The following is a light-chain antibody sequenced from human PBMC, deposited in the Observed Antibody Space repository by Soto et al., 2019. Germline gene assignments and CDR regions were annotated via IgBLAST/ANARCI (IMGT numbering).Light chain of an antibody. J-gene: IGKJ5*01. V-gene: IGKV1-9*01. CDR1: QGISSY. CDR2: AAS. CDR3: QQFNSYPIT. Sequence: IQLTQSPSSLSASVGDRVTITCRASQGISSYLGLYQQKPGKAPNLLIYAASTLQSGVPSRFSGSGSGTEFTLTISSLQPEDFATYYCQQFNSYPITFGQGTRLEI.